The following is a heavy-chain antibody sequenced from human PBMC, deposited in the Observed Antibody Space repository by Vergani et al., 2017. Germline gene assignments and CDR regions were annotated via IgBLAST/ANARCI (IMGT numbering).Heavy chain of an antibody. CDR3: ARAHSGSYSGYYYYDGMDV. CDR1: GGSFSGYY. J-gene: IGHJ6*04. D-gene: IGHD1-26*01. V-gene: IGHV4-34*01. Sequence: QVQLQQWGAGLLKPSETLSLTCAVYGGSFSGYYWSWTRQPPGKGLEWIGEINHSGSTNYNPSLKRRVTRSVDTSKNQFSPKLSSGTAADAAVLYCARAHSGSYSGYYYYDGMDVWGKGTTVTVSS. CDR2: INHSGST.